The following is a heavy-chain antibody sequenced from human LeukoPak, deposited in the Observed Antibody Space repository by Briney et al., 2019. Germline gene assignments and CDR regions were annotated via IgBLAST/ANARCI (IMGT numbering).Heavy chain of an antibody. D-gene: IGHD4-17*01. V-gene: IGHV4-39*07. CDR3: ARDSDYGDYEYYFDY. CDR1: GGSISSRSYY. Sequence: SETLSLTCTVSGGSISSRSYYWGWIRQPPGKGLEWIGSIYYSGSTYYNPSLKSRVTISVDTSKNQFSLKLSSVTATDTAVYYCARDSDYGDYEYYFDYWGQGTLVTVSS. CDR2: IYYSGST. J-gene: IGHJ4*02.